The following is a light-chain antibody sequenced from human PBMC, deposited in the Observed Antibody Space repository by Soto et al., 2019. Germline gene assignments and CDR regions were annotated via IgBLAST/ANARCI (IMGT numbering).Light chain of an antibody. CDR2: DAS. CDR1: QGIGSA. J-gene: IGKJ4*01. V-gene: IGKV1-13*02. CDR3: QQFNSYPLT. Sequence: AIQLTQSPSSLSASVGDRVTITCRASQGIGSALAWYQQRPGEAPRFLIYDASTLGSGVPLRFSGSGYGTYFTLTISTLQLEDFATYYCQQFNSYPLTFGGGTKVEIK.